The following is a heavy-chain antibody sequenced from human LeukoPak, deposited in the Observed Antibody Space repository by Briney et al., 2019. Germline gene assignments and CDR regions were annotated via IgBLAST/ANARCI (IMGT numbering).Heavy chain of an antibody. D-gene: IGHD1-26*01. V-gene: IGHV3-23*01. CDR3: AKDLEWSIVGSKHAFDI. J-gene: IGHJ3*02. CDR1: GFTFSIYA. CDR2: ISGSGGST. Sequence: QPGGSLRLSCAASGFTFSIYAMSWVRQAPGKGLEWVSAISGSGGSTYYADSVKGRFTISRDSSKNTLYLQMNSLRAEDTAVYFCAKDLEWSIVGSKHAFDIWGQGTMVTVSS.